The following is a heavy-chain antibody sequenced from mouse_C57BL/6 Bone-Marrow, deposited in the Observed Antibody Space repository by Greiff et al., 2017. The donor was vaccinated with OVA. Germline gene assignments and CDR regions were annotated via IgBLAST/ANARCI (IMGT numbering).Heavy chain of an antibody. V-gene: IGHV1-15*01. CDR2: IDPETGGT. CDR3: TRSGLVRRYYFDY. Sequence: VQLQQSGAELVRPGASVTLSCKASGYTFTDYEMHWVKQTPVHGLEWIGAIDPETGGTAYNQKFKGKAILTADKSSSTAYMELRSLTSEDSAVDYCTRSGLVRRYYFDYWGQGTTLTVSS. CDR1: GYTFTDYE. J-gene: IGHJ2*01. D-gene: IGHD2-14*01.